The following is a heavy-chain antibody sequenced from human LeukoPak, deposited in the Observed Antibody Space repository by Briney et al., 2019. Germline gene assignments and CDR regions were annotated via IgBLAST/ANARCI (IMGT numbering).Heavy chain of an antibody. CDR1: GGSISSYY. V-gene: IGHV4-59*12. CDR3: ARGSGNGWDQYFDS. Sequence: SQTLSLTCTVSGGSISSYYCSCIRQPPRKGLEGCGYIYYSGSTNYNPSLKSRVTISVDTSKNQFSLTLNSATAADTAVHFCARGSGNGWDQYFDSWGQGTQVTVSS. CDR2: IYYSGST. J-gene: IGHJ4*02. D-gene: IGHD6-19*01.